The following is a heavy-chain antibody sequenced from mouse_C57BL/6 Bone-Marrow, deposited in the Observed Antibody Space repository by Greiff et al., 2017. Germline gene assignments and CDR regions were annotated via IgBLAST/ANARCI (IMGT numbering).Heavy chain of an antibody. J-gene: IGHJ2*01. CDR2: IDPNSGGT. CDR3: ARNGGPYYFDD. V-gene: IGHV1-72*01. Sequence: VQLQQPGAELVKPGASVKLSCTASGYTFTSYWMHWVEQGPGRGLEWIGRIDPNSGGTTSNEKFKIKATLTVDIPSRTAYMQLSSLTSEDSAVYYCARNGGPYYFDDWGQGTTLTVSS. D-gene: IGHD1-1*02. CDR1: GYTFTSYW.